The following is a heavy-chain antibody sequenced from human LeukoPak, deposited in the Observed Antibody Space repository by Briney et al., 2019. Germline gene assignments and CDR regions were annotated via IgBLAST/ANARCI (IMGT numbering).Heavy chain of an antibody. D-gene: IGHD5-24*01. CDR3: ARGRDAYKVGNF. CDR1: GGSISYNYC. J-gene: IGHJ4*02. V-gene: IGHV4-39*07. CDR2: IYNSDYT. Sequence: SETLSLTCTASGGSISYNYCWTWIRQPPGKGPEWIGTIYNSDYTYYNQSLTGRVTISMDTSKNQFSLTVTSVTGADTAVYYCARGRDAYKVGNFWGQGALVTVSS.